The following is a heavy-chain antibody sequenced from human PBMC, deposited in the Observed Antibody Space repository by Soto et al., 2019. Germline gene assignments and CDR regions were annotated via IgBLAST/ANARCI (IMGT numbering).Heavy chain of an antibody. D-gene: IGHD3-3*01. CDR2: IKSESDGGTT. CDR1: GFTFSISL. J-gene: IGHJ6*02. Sequence: GGSPRLPCATSGFTFSISLINLVRQPPGEGAGWVGRIKSESDGGTTDYAASVKGRVTISRDDSKNTLYLQVNSLKTEDTGVYYCTTDRGSRDFWSGSLLDYYGMDVWGQGTTVTVSS. V-gene: IGHV3-15*01. CDR3: TTDRGSRDFWSGSLLDYYGMDV.